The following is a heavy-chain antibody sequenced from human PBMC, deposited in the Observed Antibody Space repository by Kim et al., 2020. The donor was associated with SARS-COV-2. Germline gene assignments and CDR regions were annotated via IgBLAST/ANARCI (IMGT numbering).Heavy chain of an antibody. CDR2: IRSKANSYAT. Sequence: GGSLRLSCAASGFTFSGSAMHWVRQASGKGLEWVGRIRSKANSYATAYAASVKGRFTIYRDDSKNTAYLQMNSLKTEDTAVYYCTRLHGDYGLDYWGQGTLVTVSS. CDR1: GFTFSGSA. V-gene: IGHV3-73*01. D-gene: IGHD4-17*01. CDR3: TRLHGDYGLDY. J-gene: IGHJ4*02.